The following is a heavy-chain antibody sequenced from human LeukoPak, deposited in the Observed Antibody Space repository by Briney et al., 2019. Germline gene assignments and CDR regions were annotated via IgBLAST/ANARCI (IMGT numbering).Heavy chain of an antibody. J-gene: IGHJ4*02. V-gene: IGHV4-59*01. D-gene: IGHD6-19*01. CDR2: IYYSGST. CDR3: ARAAVAGHDY. Sequence: SETLSLTCTVSGGSISSYYWSWIRQPPGKGLEWIGYIYYSGSTNYNPSLKSRVTISADTSKNQFSLKLSSVTAADTAVYYCARAAVAGHDYWGQGTLVTVSS. CDR1: GGSISSYY.